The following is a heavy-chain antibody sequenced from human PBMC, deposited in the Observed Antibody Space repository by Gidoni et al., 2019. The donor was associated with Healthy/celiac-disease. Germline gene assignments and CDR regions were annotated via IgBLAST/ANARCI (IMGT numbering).Heavy chain of an antibody. D-gene: IGHD2-15*01. V-gene: IGHV1-69*01. Sequence: QVQLVQSGAEVKKPGSSVKVSCKASGGTFSSYAISWGRQAPGQGLEWMGGIIPIFGTANYAQKCQGRVTITADESTSTAYMELSSLRSEDTAVYYCASTRGRYCSGGSCYSYYGMDVWGQGTTVTVSS. J-gene: IGHJ6*02. CDR3: ASTRGRYCSGGSCYSYYGMDV. CDR1: GGTFSSYA. CDR2: IIPIFGTA.